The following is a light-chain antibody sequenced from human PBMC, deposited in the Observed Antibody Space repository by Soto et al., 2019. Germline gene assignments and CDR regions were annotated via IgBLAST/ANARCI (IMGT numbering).Light chain of an antibody. CDR1: SSNIGAGYD. CDR3: QSYDISLSVV. Sequence: QSVLTQPPSVSGAPGQRVTISCTESSSNIGAGYDVHWYHQLPGTAPKLLIYGNSNRPSGVPDRFSGSKSGTSASLAITGLQPEDEADDYCQSYDISLSVVFGGGTKLTVL. J-gene: IGLJ2*01. V-gene: IGLV1-40*01. CDR2: GNS.